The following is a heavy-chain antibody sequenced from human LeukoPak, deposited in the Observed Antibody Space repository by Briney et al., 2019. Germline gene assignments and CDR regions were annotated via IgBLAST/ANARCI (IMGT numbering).Heavy chain of an antibody. CDR2: ISGSGGAT. CDR1: GFTFSNYA. Sequence: PGRSLRLSCAASGFTFSNYAMSWVRQAPGKGLEWVSGISGSGGATYYADSVKGWFTISRDNSKNTLYLQMSGLRAEDTAVYYCAKKVITYYYGMDVWGQGTTVTVSS. J-gene: IGHJ6*02. CDR3: AKKVITYYYGMDV. V-gene: IGHV3-23*01. D-gene: IGHD2-21*01.